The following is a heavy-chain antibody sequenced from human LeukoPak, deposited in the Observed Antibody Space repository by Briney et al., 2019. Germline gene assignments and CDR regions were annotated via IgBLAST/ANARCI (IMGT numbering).Heavy chain of an antibody. V-gene: IGHV1-8*01. CDR2: MNPNSVNT. CDR3: ARGFRKIRGVLFYYFDY. CDR1: GYTVTSYD. Sequence: GASVKVSCKASGYTVTSYDINWVRQATGQGLEWMGWMNPNSVNTGYAQKFQGRVTMTRNTSISTAYMELSSLRSEDTAVYYCARGFRKIRGVLFYYFDYWGQGPLVTVSS. D-gene: IGHD3-10*01. J-gene: IGHJ4*02.